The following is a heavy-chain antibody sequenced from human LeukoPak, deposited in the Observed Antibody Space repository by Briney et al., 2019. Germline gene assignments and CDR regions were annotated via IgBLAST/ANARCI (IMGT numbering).Heavy chain of an antibody. CDR1: GFTFSSYA. D-gene: IGHD4-23*01. J-gene: IGHJ4*02. V-gene: IGHV3-21*01. CDR2: ISSSSSYI. Sequence: GGSLRLSCAASGFTFSSYAMNWVRQAPGKGLEWVSSISSSSSYIYYADSVKGRFTISRDNAKNSLYLQMNSLRAEDTAVYYCARDAGYGGYIGYWGQGTLVTVSS. CDR3: ARDAGYGGYIGY.